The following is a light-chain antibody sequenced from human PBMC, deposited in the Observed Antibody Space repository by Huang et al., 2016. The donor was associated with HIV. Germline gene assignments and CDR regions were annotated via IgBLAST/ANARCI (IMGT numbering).Light chain of an antibody. Sequence: IVLTQTPGTLSLSPGERATLSCRARQSVTNSYLAWYQHRPGQAPRLLSYGASSRATGVPDRCSGSGSGTDFTLTITRLEPEDFGVYYCQQYSDSPFTFGGGTKVEIK. CDR3: QQYSDSPFT. CDR2: GAS. J-gene: IGKJ4*01. CDR1: QSVTNSY. V-gene: IGKV3-20*01.